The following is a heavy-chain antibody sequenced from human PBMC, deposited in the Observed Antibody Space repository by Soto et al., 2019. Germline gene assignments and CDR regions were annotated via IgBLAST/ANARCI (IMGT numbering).Heavy chain of an antibody. V-gene: IGHV2-5*02. CDR2: IYWDDSK. Sequence: QITLKESGPPLVRPTQTLTLTCAFSGFSLSTSGVGVGWIRQPPGKALEWLAVIYWDDSKHYSPSLRSRLTITTATSKNQVVLTMTNMDPIDTGTYYFPHKGPEAWPLDYWGQGTLVTVSS. CDR1: GFSLSTSGVG. CDR3: PHKGPEAWPLDY. J-gene: IGHJ4*02.